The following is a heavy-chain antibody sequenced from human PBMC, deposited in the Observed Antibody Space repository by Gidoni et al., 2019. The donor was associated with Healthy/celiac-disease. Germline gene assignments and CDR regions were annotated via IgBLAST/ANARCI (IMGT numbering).Heavy chain of an antibody. J-gene: IGHJ5*02. Sequence: QVQLVQSGAEGKKPGASVKVACKASGYTLTSKGISWVRQAPGQGLEWMGWISAYNGNTNYAQNLQGRVTMTPDTSTSTAYMELRSLRSDDTAVYYCAREPMVVAATPSDWFDPWGQGTLVTVSS. CDR3: AREPMVVAATPSDWFDP. D-gene: IGHD2-15*01. CDR1: GYTLTSKG. CDR2: ISAYNGNT. V-gene: IGHV1-18*01.